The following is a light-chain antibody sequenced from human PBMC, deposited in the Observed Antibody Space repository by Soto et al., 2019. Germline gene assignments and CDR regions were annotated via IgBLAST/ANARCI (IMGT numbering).Light chain of an antibody. J-gene: IGLJ2*01. CDR1: NIGSKS. CDR3: QVWDSSSDHPRVV. Sequence: SYELTQPPLVSVAPGKTARITCGGNNIGSKSVHWYQQKPGQAPVLVIYYDSDRPSGIPERFSGSNSGNTATLTISRVEAGDEADYYCQVWDSSSDHPRVVFGGGIKLTVL. CDR2: YDS. V-gene: IGLV3-21*04.